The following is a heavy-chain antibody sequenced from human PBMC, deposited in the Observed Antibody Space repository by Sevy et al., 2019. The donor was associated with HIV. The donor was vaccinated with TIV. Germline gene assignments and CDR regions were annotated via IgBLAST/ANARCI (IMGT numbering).Heavy chain of an antibody. D-gene: IGHD3-10*01. Sequence: ASVKVSCKASGYTFTSYGISWVRQAPGQGLEWMGWISAYNGNTNYAQKLQGRVTMPTDTSTSTAYMELRSLISDDTALPYCATEVYYYGSVPQVPPDVCGQGTKITASS. CDR3: ATEVYYYGSVPQVPPDV. V-gene: IGHV1-18*01. J-gene: IGHJ6*02. CDR2: ISAYNGNT. CDR1: GYTFTSYG.